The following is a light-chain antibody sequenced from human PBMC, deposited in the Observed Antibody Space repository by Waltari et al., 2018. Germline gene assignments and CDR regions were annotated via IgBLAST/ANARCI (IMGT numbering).Light chain of an antibody. CDR2: EVS. CDR3: SSYTSSSTLGV. J-gene: IGLJ3*02. CDR1: SSDVGDYNY. V-gene: IGLV2-14*01. Sequence: QSALTQPASVSGSPGQSTTISCTGTSSDVGDYNYVSWYQQHPGKAPKLMIYEVSNRPSGVSNRFSGSKSGNTASLTISGLQAEDEADYYCSSYTSSSTLGVFGGGTKLTVL.